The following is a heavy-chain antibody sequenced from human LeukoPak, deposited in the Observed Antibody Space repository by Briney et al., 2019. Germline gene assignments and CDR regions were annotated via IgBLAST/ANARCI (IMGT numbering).Heavy chain of an antibody. CDR3: ARGGERSGAFDY. V-gene: IGHV1-69*04. D-gene: IGHD1-1*01. J-gene: IGHJ4*02. CDR1: GGTFSSYA. CDR2: IIPILGIA. Sequence: SVKVSCKASGGTFSSYAISWVRQAPGQGLEWMGRIIPILGIANYAQKFQGRVTITADKSTSTAYMELSSLRSEDTAVYYCARGGERSGAFDYWGQGTLVTVSS.